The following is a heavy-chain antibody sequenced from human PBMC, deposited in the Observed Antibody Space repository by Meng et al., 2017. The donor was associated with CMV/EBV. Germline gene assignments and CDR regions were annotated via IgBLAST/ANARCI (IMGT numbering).Heavy chain of an antibody. CDR3: AKGGVYSSSWGDY. CDR1: GFTFSSYA. J-gene: IGHJ4*02. D-gene: IGHD4-11*01. V-gene: IGHV3-23*01. CDR2: ISASGGST. Sequence: GGSLRPSCAASGFTFSSYAMSWVRQAPGKGLEWVSAISASGGSTYYADSVKGRFTISRDKSKNTLYLQMNSLRAEDTAVYYCAKGGVYSSSWGDYWGQGTLVTVSS.